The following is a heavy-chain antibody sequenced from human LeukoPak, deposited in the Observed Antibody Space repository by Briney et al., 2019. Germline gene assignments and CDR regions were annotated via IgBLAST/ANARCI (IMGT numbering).Heavy chain of an antibody. CDR3: AKDNCSGDCHPDAFDI. V-gene: IGHV3-30*18. Sequence: GRSLRLSCAASGFSFSTSAMHWVRQAPGKGLEWVTFTSDNGSKKYYGDSVKGRFTISRDNSKNTLYLQMNSLRGEDTAVYYCAKDNCSGDCHPDAFDIWGQGTMVTVS. CDR2: TSDNGSKK. J-gene: IGHJ3*02. CDR1: GFSFSTSA. D-gene: IGHD2-21*02.